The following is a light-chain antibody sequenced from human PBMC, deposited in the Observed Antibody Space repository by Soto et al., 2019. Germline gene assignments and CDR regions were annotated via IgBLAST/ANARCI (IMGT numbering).Light chain of an antibody. Sequence: DIQMTQSPSTLSASVGDRVTITCRASQDFGNCLGWYQQKPGQAPKRLIYAASSLQSGVPSRFSGSGSGTEFTLTISSLQPDDFATYYCLQHDNKPWTFGQGTKVEIK. CDR1: QDFGNC. V-gene: IGKV1-17*01. CDR3: LQHDNKPWT. J-gene: IGKJ2*02. CDR2: AAS.